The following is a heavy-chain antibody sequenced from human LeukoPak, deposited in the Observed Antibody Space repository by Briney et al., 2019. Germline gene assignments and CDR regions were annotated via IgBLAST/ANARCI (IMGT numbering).Heavy chain of an antibody. D-gene: IGHD1-26*01. CDR3: ARDLGKWELLYYFDY. CDR2: IYHSGST. Sequence: SETLSLTCTVSGGSISSSDYYWGWIRQPPGKGLEWIGSIYHSGSTYFNPSLKSRVTMSVDTSKNQFSLKLRSVTAADTAVYFCARDLGKWELLYYFDYWGQGTLVTVSS. J-gene: IGHJ4*02. V-gene: IGHV4-39*07. CDR1: GGSISSSDYY.